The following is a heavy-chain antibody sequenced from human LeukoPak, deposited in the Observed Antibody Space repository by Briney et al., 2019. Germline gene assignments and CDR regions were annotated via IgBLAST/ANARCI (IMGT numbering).Heavy chain of an antibody. J-gene: IGHJ5*02. CDR2: IIPIFGTA. Sequence: SVKVSCKASGGTFSSYAISWVRQAPGQGLEWMGGIIPIFGTANYAQKFQGRVTITADESTRTAYMELSSLRSEDTAVYYCARDGSRGFDNWFDPWGQGTLVTVSS. V-gene: IGHV1-69*01. CDR1: GGTFSSYA. CDR3: ARDGSRGFDNWFDP. D-gene: IGHD6-25*01.